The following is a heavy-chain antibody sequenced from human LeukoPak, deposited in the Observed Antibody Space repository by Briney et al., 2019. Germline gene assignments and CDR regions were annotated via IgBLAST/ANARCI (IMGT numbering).Heavy chain of an antibody. D-gene: IGHD3-3*01. V-gene: IGHV1-46*01. CDR3: ARRRGDFWSGYPYYFDY. CDR1: GYTFTSYY. CDR2: INPSGGST. Sequence: GASVKVSCKASGYTFTSYYMHWVRQAPGQGLEWMGIINPSGGSTSYAQKFQGRVTMTRDTSTSTVYMELRSLRSDDTAVYYCARRRGDFWSGYPYYFDYWGQGTLVTVSS. J-gene: IGHJ4*02.